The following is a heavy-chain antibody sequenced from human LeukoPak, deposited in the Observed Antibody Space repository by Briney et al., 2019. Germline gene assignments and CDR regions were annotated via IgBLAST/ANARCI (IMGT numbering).Heavy chain of an antibody. CDR2: ISSSSSTI. CDR3: GRAPEYGLYYFHY. D-gene: IGHD1-14*01. J-gene: IGHJ4*02. CDR1: GFTFSSYS. V-gene: IGHV3-48*01. Sequence: GGSLRLSCAASGFTFSSYSMNWVRQAPGKGLEWVSYISSSSSTIYYGDSVKGRFTISRDNAKNSLYLQMNSLRAEDTAVYYCGRAPEYGLYYFHYSGQGTMVTLAS.